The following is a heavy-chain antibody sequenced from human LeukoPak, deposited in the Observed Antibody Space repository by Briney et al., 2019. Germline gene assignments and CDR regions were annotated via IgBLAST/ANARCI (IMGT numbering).Heavy chain of an antibody. J-gene: IGHJ3*02. Sequence: PGGSLRLSCAASGFTFSSYWMHWVRQAPGKGLVWVSRINSDGSSTSYADSVKGRFTISRDNAKNTLYLQMNSLRAEDTAVYYCAKDGLVGAPNDAFDIWGQGTMVTVSS. D-gene: IGHD1-26*01. CDR3: AKDGLVGAPNDAFDI. CDR1: GFTFSSYW. V-gene: IGHV3-74*01. CDR2: INSDGSST.